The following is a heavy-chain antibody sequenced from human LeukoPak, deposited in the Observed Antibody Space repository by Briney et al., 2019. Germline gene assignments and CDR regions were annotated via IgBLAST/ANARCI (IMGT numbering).Heavy chain of an antibody. V-gene: IGHV1-69*13. CDR2: IIPIFGTA. Sequence: GASVKVSCKASGGTFSTYAISWVRQAPGQGLEWMGGIIPIFGTANYAQKFQGRVTITADESTSTAYMELSSLRSEDTAVYYCARDLVVPFDYWGQGTLVTVSS. CDR3: ARDLVVPFDY. J-gene: IGHJ4*02. CDR1: GGTFSTYA. D-gene: IGHD3-22*01.